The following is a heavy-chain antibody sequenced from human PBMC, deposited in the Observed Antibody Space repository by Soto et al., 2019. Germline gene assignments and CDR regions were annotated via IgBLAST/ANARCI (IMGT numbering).Heavy chain of an antibody. Sequence: AASVKVSCKSSGYPFTSYDINWVRQATGQGLEWMGWMNPNSGNTGYAQKFQGRVTMTRNTSISTAYMELSSLRSEDTAVYYCARTYDFWSGYYNPGYWGQGTLVTVSS. CDR3: ARTYDFWSGYYNPGY. J-gene: IGHJ4*02. V-gene: IGHV1-8*01. CDR2: MNPNSGNT. CDR1: GYPFTSYD. D-gene: IGHD3-3*01.